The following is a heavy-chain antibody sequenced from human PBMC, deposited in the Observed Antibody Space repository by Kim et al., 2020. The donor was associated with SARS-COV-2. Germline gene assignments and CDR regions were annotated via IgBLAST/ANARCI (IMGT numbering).Heavy chain of an antibody. CDR2: YSGGST. V-gene: IGHV3-66*01. Sequence: YSGGSTYYADSVKGRFTISRDNAKNTLYLQMNSLRAEDTAVYYCARVPHYWGQGTLVTVSS. CDR3: ARVPHY. J-gene: IGHJ4*02.